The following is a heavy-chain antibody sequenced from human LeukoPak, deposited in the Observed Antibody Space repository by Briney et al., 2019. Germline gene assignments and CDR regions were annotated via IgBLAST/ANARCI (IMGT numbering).Heavy chain of an antibody. CDR3: AKDTNYDSSGPLDS. V-gene: IGHV3-9*01. J-gene: IGHJ5*01. Sequence: GRSLRLSCAAPGFTFDDYAMHWVRQAPGKGLEWVSGISWNSGSIGYADSVKGRFTISRDNAKNSLYLQMNSLRAEDTALYYCAKDTNYDSSGPLDSWGQGTLVTVSS. CDR2: ISWNSGSI. CDR1: GFTFDDYA. D-gene: IGHD3-22*01.